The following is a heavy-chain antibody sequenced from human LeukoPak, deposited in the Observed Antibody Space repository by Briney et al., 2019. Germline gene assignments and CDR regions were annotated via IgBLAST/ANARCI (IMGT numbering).Heavy chain of an antibody. Sequence: PGGSLRLSCAASGFTFSSYAMSWVRQAPGKGLEWVSAISGSGGSTYYADSVKGRFTISRDNSKNTLYLQMNSLRAEDTAIYYCAKLDDYGDYLYYFDYWGQGTLVTVSS. CDR3: AKLDDYGDYLYYFDY. J-gene: IGHJ4*02. CDR2: ISGSGGST. V-gene: IGHV3-23*01. CDR1: GFTFSSYA. D-gene: IGHD4-17*01.